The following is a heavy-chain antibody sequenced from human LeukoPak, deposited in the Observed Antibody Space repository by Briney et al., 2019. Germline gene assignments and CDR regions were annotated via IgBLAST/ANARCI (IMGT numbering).Heavy chain of an antibody. V-gene: IGHV3-23*01. CDR2: ISGSGGDT. Sequence: GGSLRLSCAASGFTFSSYAMSWVRQAPGKGLEWVSVISGSGGDTYYADSVKGRFTISRDNSKNTLYLQMNYLRAEDTAVYYCAKIAGAYCSGGSCEVDYWGQGTLVTVSS. CDR1: GFTFSSYA. CDR3: AKIAGAYCSGGSCEVDY. D-gene: IGHD2-15*01. J-gene: IGHJ4*02.